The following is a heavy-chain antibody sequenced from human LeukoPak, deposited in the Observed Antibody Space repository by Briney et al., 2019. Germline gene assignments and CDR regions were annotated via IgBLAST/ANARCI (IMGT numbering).Heavy chain of an antibody. J-gene: IGHJ3*02. CDR1: GFTFSRYW. V-gene: IGHV3-74*01. CDR2: INSDGSST. Sequence: GGSLRLSCAASGFTFSRYWMHWVRQAPGKGPLWVSRINSDGSSTYYADSVKGRFTTSRDNAKNALHLQMNSLTAEDTAVYYCVLDLFSSFAFDIWGQGTMVTVSS. D-gene: IGHD3/OR15-3a*01. CDR3: VLDLFSSFAFDI.